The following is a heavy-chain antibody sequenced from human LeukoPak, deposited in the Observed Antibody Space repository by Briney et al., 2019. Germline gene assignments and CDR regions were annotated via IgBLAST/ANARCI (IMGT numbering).Heavy chain of an antibody. Sequence: GASVKVSCKASGYTFTSYYMHWVRQAPGQGLEWMGIINPSGGSTSYAQKFQGRVTMTRDMSTSTVYMELSSLRSEDTAVYYCARGASGYDSGGAAADYWGQGTLVTVSS. CDR3: ARGASGYDSGGAAADY. CDR1: GYTFTSYY. V-gene: IGHV1-46*01. CDR2: INPSGGST. J-gene: IGHJ4*02. D-gene: IGHD5-12*01.